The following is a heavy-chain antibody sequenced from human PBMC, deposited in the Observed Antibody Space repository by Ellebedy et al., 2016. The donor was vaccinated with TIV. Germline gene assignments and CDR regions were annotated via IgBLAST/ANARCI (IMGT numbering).Heavy chain of an antibody. V-gene: IGHV3-30*18. J-gene: IGHJ6*03. CDR3: AKAERLEVPGPRGRHYYYYYYMDV. CDR2: TSYDASNK. Sequence: AGSLRLSXAVSGFTFSSCGMHWVRQAPGKGLEWVAVTSYDASNKYYADSVKGRFTISRDNSKSTLYLQMNSLRVEDTAVYYCAKAERLEVPGPRGRHYYYYYYMDVWGKGTTVTVSS. D-gene: IGHD2-2*01. CDR1: GFTFSSCG.